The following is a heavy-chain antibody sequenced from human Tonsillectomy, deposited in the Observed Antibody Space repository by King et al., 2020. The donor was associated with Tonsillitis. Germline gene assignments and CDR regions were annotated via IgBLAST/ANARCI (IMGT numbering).Heavy chain of an antibody. CDR3: ARGKGALDCGGDCYVSFDY. D-gene: IGHD2-21*02. CDR2: INPNSGGT. CDR1: GYTFTGYY. J-gene: IGHJ4*02. V-gene: IGHV1-2*02. Sequence: QLVQSGAEVKKPGASVKVSCKASGYTFTGYYMHWVRQAPGQGLEWMGWINPNSGGTNYAQKFQGRVTMTRDTSISTAYMELSRLRSDDTAVYYCARGKGALDCGGDCYVSFDYWGQGTLVTVSS.